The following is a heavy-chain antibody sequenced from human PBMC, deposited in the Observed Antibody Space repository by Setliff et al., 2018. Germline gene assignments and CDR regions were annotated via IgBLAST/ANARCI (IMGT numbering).Heavy chain of an antibody. J-gene: IGHJ4*02. Sequence: PGESLKLSCKASGYNFNIFWIGWVRQMPGKGLEWMGIIYPGDSDARYSPSFQGQVTISVDKSTTTAYLQWSSLEASDTAMYYCARQRGNSGYDYYYWGQGTLVTVS. V-gene: IGHV5-51*01. CDR3: ARQRGNSGYDYYY. CDR2: IYPGDSDA. D-gene: IGHD5-12*01. CDR1: GYNFNIFW.